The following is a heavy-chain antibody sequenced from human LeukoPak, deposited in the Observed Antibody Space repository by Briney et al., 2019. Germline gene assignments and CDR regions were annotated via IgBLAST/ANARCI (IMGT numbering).Heavy chain of an antibody. Sequence: GGSLRLSCAASGFTFDDYAMHWVRQAPGKGLEWVSGISWNSGSIGYADSVKGRFTISRDNAKNSLYLQMNSLRAEDTALYYCAKDSGGRPSYMDYWGQGTLVTVSS. V-gene: IGHV3-9*01. CDR1: GFTFDDYA. D-gene: IGHD3-10*01. CDR3: AKDSGGRPSYMDY. CDR2: ISWNSGSI. J-gene: IGHJ4*02.